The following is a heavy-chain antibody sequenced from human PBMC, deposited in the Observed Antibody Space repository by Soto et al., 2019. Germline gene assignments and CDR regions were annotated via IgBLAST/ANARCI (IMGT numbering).Heavy chain of an antibody. Sequence: SETLSLTCTVSGGSISSYYWSWIRQPPGKGLEWIGYIYYSGSTNYNPSLKSRVTISVDTSKNQFSLKLSSVTAADTAVYYCARGRDSSGWHGVVWFDPWGQGTLVTV. CDR1: GGSISSYY. CDR2: IYYSGST. CDR3: ARGRDSSGWHGVVWFDP. J-gene: IGHJ5*02. V-gene: IGHV4-59*01. D-gene: IGHD6-19*01.